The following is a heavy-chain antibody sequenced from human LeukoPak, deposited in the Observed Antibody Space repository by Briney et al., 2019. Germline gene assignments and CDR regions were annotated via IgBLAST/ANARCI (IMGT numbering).Heavy chain of an antibody. CDR2: MNPNSGNT. V-gene: IGHV1-8*01. J-gene: IGHJ4*02. D-gene: IGHD3-10*01. Sequence: ASVKVSCKASGYTFTSYDINWVRQATGQGLEWMGWMNPNSGNTGYAQKFQGRVTMTRNTSISTAYMELSSLRSEDTAVYYCARADGSGSYSLPYYFDYWGRGTLVTVSS. CDR1: GYTFTSYD. CDR3: ARADGSGSYSLPYYFDY.